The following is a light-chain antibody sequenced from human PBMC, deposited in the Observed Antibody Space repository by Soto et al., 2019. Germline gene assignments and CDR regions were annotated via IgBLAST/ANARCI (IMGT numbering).Light chain of an antibody. CDR2: GNS. V-gene: IGLV1-40*01. J-gene: IGLJ1*01. CDR1: SSNIGAGYD. Sequence: QSVLTQPPSVSGAPGQRVTISCTGSSSNIGAGYDVHWYQQLPGTAPKLLIYGNSNRPSGVPDRLSGSKSGTSASLAITGLQAEDEADYYCQSYDSSLSGNYVFGTGTKLTVL. CDR3: QSYDSSLSGNYV.